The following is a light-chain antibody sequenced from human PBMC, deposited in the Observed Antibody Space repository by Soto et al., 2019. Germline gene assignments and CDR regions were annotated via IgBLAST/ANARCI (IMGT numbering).Light chain of an antibody. Sequence: DIQMTQSPSSVSASVGDRVTITCRASQGISRWLAWYQQKPGKAPKLLIYAASSLQSGVQSRFSGSGSGTDFTLTISSLQPEDCATYYCQQANSLPLTFGPENQVDIK. CDR1: QGISRW. CDR3: QQANSLPLT. V-gene: IGKV1-12*01. J-gene: IGKJ3*01. CDR2: AAS.